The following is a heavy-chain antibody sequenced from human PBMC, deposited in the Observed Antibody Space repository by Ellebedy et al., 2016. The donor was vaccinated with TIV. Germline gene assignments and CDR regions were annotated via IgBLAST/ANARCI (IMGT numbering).Heavy chain of an antibody. CDR2: IDPNSGDT. D-gene: IGHD6-13*01. CDR1: GYSFTGYY. J-gene: IGHJ4*02. CDR3: ARSSSWYFFFDY. V-gene: IGHV1-2*02. Sequence: ASVKVSCKASGYSFTGYYMHWVRQAPGQGLEWMGWIDPNSGDTKYAQKFQGRVTMTRDTSISTAYMELSRLRSDDTAVYYCARSSSWYFFFDYWGQGTLVTVSS.